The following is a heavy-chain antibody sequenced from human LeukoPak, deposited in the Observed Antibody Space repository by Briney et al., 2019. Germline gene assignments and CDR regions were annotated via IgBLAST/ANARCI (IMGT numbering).Heavy chain of an antibody. CDR1: GGSISSSSYY. D-gene: IGHD4-23*01. V-gene: IGHV4-39*02. CDR3: AREVESNYGGNSDYYFDY. CDR2: IYYSGST. J-gene: IGHJ4*02. Sequence: SETLSLTCTVSGGSISSSSYYWGWIRQPPGKGLEWIGSIYYSGSTYYNPSLKSRVTISVDTSKNQFSLKLSSVTAADTAVYYCAREVESNYGGNSDYYFDYWGQGTLVTVSS.